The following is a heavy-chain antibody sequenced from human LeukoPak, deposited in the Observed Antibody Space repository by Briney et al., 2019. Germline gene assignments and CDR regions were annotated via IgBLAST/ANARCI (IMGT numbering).Heavy chain of an antibody. CDR1: GFTFSTFA. CDR3: AKIRAVDSSGYYKYYFDY. J-gene: IGHJ4*02. Sequence: GGSLRLSCAASGFTFSTFAMIWVRQAPGKGLEWVSAISGSGRDTYYADSVKGRFTFSRDNTKNTLYLQMNSLRAEDTAVYYCAKIRAVDSSGYYKYYFDYWGQGTLVTVPS. V-gene: IGHV3-23*01. CDR2: ISGSGRDT. D-gene: IGHD3-22*01.